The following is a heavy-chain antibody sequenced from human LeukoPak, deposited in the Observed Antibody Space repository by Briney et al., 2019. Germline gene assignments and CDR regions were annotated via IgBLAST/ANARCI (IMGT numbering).Heavy chain of an antibody. CDR2: INPNSGGT. CDR3: ARVNGDSSGYYPDY. Sequence: GASVKVSCKASGYTFTGYYIHWVRQAPGQGLEWMGWINPNSGGTNYAQKFQGRVTMTGDTSISTAYMELSRLRSDDTAVYYCARVNGDSSGYYPDYWGQGTLVTVSS. CDR1: GYTFTGYY. V-gene: IGHV1-2*02. D-gene: IGHD3-22*01. J-gene: IGHJ4*02.